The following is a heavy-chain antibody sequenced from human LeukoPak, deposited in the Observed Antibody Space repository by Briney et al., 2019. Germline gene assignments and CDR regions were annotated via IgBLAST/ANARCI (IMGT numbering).Heavy chain of an antibody. CDR2: NPGDSDT. D-gene: IGHD1-26*01. CDR1: GYTFTDYW. CDR3: ARRADTTS. J-gene: IGHJ5*02. V-gene: IGHV5-51*01. Sequence: GESLKISCQGSGYTFTDYWIAWVRQMPGKGLEWMGINPGDSDTRYSPSFQGQVTISADKSTTTAYLQWRSLKASDTAIYFCARRADTTSWGQGTLVTVSS.